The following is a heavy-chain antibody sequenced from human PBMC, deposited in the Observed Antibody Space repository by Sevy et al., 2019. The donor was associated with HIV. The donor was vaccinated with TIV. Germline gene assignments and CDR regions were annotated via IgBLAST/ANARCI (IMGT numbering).Heavy chain of an antibody. D-gene: IGHD7-27*01. J-gene: IGHJ4*02. Sequence: GGSLRLSCAASGFTFSHHNMNWVRQAPGKGLEWISYISKSGSTTYFAGSVRCRFNISRDNAKNSLFLEMHSLTDEDTAVYYCAREENRELGTIPLDSWGRGIQVTVSS. CDR1: GFTFSHHN. CDR3: AREENRELGTIPLDS. V-gene: IGHV3-48*02. CDR2: ISKSGSTT.